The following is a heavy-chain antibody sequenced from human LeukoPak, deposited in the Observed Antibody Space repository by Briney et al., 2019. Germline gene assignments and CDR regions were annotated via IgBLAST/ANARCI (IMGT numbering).Heavy chain of an antibody. J-gene: IGHJ5*02. CDR3: AKDSIAVATLGGWCDP. CDR1: GFTFDDYA. Sequence: GRSLRLSCAASGFTFDDYAMHWVRQAPGKGLEWVSGISWNSGSIGYADSVKGRFTISRDNAKNSLYLQMNSLRAEDTALYYCAKDSIAVATLGGWCDPWGQGTLVTVSS. V-gene: IGHV3-9*01. CDR2: ISWNSGSI. D-gene: IGHD6-19*01.